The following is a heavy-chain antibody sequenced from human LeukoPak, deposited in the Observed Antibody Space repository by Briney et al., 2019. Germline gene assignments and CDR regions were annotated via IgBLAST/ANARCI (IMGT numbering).Heavy chain of an antibody. CDR1: GGSISSYY. J-gene: IGHJ4*02. CDR2: IYHSGST. V-gene: IGHV4-38-2*02. CDR3: ARGALGGDFDY. D-gene: IGHD7-27*01. Sequence: SDTLSLTCTVSGGSISSYYWSWMRQPPGKGLEWIGSIYHSGSTYYNPSLKSRVTISVDTSKNQFSLKLSSVTAADTAVYYCARGALGGDFDYWGQGTLVTVSS.